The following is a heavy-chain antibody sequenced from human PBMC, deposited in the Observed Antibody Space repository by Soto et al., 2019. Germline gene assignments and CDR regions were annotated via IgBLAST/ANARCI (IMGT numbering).Heavy chain of an antibody. CDR2: ISSSGSTI. Sequence: GGSLRLSCAASGFTFSDYYMSWIRQAPGKGLEWVSYISSSGSTIYYADPVKGRFTISRDNAKNSLYLQMNSLRAEDTAVYYCARDEVLTGYFNWFDPWGQGTLVTVSS. D-gene: IGHD3-9*01. J-gene: IGHJ5*02. CDR1: GFTFSDYY. V-gene: IGHV3-11*01. CDR3: ARDEVLTGYFNWFDP.